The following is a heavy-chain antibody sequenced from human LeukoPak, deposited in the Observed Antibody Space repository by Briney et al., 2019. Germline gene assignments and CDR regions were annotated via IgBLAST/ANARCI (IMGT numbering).Heavy chain of an antibody. CDR3: ARDLSWYYYDT. D-gene: IGHD3-22*01. CDR1: GFTFSSHW. V-gene: IGHV3-7*03. Sequence: GGSLRLSCTGSGFTFSSHWMSWVRQAPGRGLEWVANIREDGSETYYLDSVKGRFTISRDNSKTTLYLQMNSLRAEDTAVYYCARDLSWYYYDTWGQGTLVTV. J-gene: IGHJ5*02. CDR2: IREDGSET.